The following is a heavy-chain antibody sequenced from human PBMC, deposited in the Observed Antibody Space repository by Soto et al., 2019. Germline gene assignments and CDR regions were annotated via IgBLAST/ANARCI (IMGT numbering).Heavy chain of an antibody. Sequence: QVQLVQSGAEVKKPGASVKVSCKASGYTFTSYDINWVRQATGQGLEWMGWMNPNSGNTGYAQKFQGRVTMTRNTSICKAYTELSSLRYEDTAVYYCASVRGYSGYDPFDYWGQGTLVTVSS. CDR1: GYTFTSYD. J-gene: IGHJ4*02. CDR3: ASVRGYSGYDPFDY. V-gene: IGHV1-8*01. CDR2: MNPNSGNT. D-gene: IGHD5-12*01.